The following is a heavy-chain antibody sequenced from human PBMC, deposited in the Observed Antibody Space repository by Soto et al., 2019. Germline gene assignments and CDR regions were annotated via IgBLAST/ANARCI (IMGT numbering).Heavy chain of an antibody. CDR1: GYSFTNYW. Sequence: GESLKISCKGSGYSFTNYWIGWVRQMPGKGLEWMGIIYPDDSDTRYSPSFQGQVTISADKSISTAYLQWSSLKASDTAMYYCARPTETDYSGMDVWGPGTTVTVSS. CDR2: IYPDDSDT. J-gene: IGHJ6*02. D-gene: IGHD4-17*01. CDR3: ARPTETDYSGMDV. V-gene: IGHV5-51*01.